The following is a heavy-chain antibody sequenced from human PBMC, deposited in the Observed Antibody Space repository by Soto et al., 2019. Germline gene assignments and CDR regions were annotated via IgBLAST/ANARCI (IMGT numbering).Heavy chain of an antibody. CDR3: ARSRFHYASE. J-gene: IGHJ4*02. CDR2: LSSAGAAT. D-gene: IGHD3-10*01. V-gene: IGHV3-11*01. CDR1: GFSFSDYF. Sequence: QVQLVESGGALVQPGGSLRLSCAASGFSFSDYFMSWIRQAPGKGLEWVSYLSSAGAATFSADSVKGRFITSRDNAKDSLYLEMNNLRVEDSAVYYCARSRFHYASEWGRGTLVTVSS.